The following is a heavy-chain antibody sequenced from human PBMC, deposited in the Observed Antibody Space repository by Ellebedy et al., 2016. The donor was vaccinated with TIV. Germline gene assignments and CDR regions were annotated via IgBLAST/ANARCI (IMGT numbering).Heavy chain of an antibody. CDR3: ARGKIGYQLLWRGNWFDP. J-gene: IGHJ5*02. CDR2: INHSGST. D-gene: IGHD2-2*01. Sequence: SETLSLXXAVYGGSFSGYYWSWIRQPPGKGLEWIGEINHSGSTNYNPSLKSRVTISVDTSKNQFSLKLSSVTAADTAVYYCARGKIGYQLLWRGNWFDPWGQGTLVTVSS. CDR1: GGSFSGYY. V-gene: IGHV4-34*01.